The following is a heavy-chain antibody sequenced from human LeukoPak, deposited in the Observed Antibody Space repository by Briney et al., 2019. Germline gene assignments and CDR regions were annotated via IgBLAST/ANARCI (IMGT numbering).Heavy chain of an antibody. CDR1: GASFNDYY. V-gene: IGHV4-34*01. CDR2: VNHSGST. CDR3: ARERASNNHDNWFDP. Sequence: SKTLSLTCAVYGASFNDYYWSWIRHSPTKGLEWIGEVNHSGSTKYNPSLKSRVTISADKSKNQFFLRLSPVAAADSGVYYCARERASNNHDNWFDPRGQGTLVTVSS. J-gene: IGHJ5*02.